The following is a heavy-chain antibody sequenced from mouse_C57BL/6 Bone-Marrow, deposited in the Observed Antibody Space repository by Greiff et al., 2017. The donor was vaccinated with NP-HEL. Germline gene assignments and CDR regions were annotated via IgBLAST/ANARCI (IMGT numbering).Heavy chain of an antibody. CDR2: IYPRSGNT. V-gene: IGHV1-81*01. CDR1: GYTFTSYG. Sequence: QVQLQQSGAELARPGASVKLFCKASGYTFTSYGISWVKQRTGQGLEWIGEIYPRSGNTYYNEKFKGKATLTADKSSSTAYMELRSLTSEDSAVYFCARGPGWDAWFAYWGQGTLVTVSA. J-gene: IGHJ3*01. CDR3: ARGPGWDAWFAY. D-gene: IGHD3-2*02.